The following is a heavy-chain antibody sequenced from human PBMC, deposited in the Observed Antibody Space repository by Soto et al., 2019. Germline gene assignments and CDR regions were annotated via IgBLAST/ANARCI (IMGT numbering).Heavy chain of an antibody. CDR1: GFTFSSYT. Sequence: QVQLVESGGGVVQPGRSLRLSCAASGFTFSSYTMHWVRQAPGKGLEWVAAISYDGSNKYYADSVKGRFTISRDNSKNTLYVQMKSLRGEDTAVYYCAGGAGIAVAGTSFEYWGQGTLVTVSS. J-gene: IGHJ4*02. V-gene: IGHV3-30-3*01. CDR2: ISYDGSNK. D-gene: IGHD6-19*01. CDR3: AGGAGIAVAGTSFEY.